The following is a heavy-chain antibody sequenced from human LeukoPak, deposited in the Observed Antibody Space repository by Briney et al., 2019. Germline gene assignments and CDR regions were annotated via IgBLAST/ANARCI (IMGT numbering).Heavy chain of an antibody. V-gene: IGHV4-34*01. CDR1: GGSFSGYY. CDR2: INHSGST. D-gene: IGHD5-12*01. J-gene: IGHJ6*02. Sequence: SETLSLTCAVYGGSFSGYYWSWIRQPPGKGLEWIGEINHSGSTNYNPSLKSRVTISVDTSKNQFSLKLSSVTAADTAVYYCARGVWLRMRYYYGMDVWGQGTTVTVSS. CDR3: ARGVWLRMRYYYGMDV.